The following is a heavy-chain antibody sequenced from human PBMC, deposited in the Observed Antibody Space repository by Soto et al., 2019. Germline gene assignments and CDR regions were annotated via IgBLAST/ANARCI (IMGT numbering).Heavy chain of an antibody. CDR3: AKGTVGATWGYFDY. Sequence: EVQLLESGGGLVQPGGSLRLSCAASGFSFSDYAMSWVRQAPGKGLEWGSSISASGGTTYNADSVKGRFTISRDNSKNTLYLQMNRLRAEDTAVYYCAKGTVGATWGYFDYWGQGTLVTVSS. CDR1: GFSFSDYA. J-gene: IGHJ4*02. CDR2: ISASGGTT. D-gene: IGHD1-26*01. V-gene: IGHV3-23*01.